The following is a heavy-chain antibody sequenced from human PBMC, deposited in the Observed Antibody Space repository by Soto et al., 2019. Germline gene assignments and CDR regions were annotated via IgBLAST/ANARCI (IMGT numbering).Heavy chain of an antibody. CDR3: ARDYDYVWGSYRPRWEMDV. V-gene: IGHV1-2*04. CDR1: GYTFTGYY. J-gene: IGHJ6*02. CDR2: INPNSGGT. D-gene: IGHD3-16*02. Sequence: ASVKVSCKASGYTFTGYYMHWVRQAPGQGLEWMGWINPNSGGTNYAQKFQGWVTMTRDTSISTAYMELSRLRSDDTAVYYCARDYDYVWGSYRPRWEMDVWGQGTTVTVSS.